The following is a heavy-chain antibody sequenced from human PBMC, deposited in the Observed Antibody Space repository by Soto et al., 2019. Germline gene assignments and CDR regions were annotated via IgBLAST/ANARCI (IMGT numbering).Heavy chain of an antibody. CDR2: IYYDGSA. D-gene: IGHD3-16*02. V-gene: IGHV4-30-4*01. Sequence: QVQLQESGPGLVKPSQTLSLTCTVSGGSVNTADYYWTWIRQSPGKGLEWIVNIYYDGSAYPNPSLTSRVTASVDTSKDQFSLNLFSATAADTAVYYCARRMRDTYQYYNWFDPWGQGTLVTVSS. CDR1: GGSVNTADYY. CDR3: ARRMRDTYQYYNWFDP. J-gene: IGHJ5*02.